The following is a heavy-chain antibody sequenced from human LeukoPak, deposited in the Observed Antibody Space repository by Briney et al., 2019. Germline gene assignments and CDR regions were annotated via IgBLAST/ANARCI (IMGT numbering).Heavy chain of an antibody. CDR2: ISYSGST. CDR1: GGSISSYH. D-gene: IGHD3-22*01. J-gene: IGHJ4*02. Sequence: MPSETLSLTCTVSGGSISSYHWSWIRQPPGKGLEWIGYISYSGSTNFNPSLKSRVTISVDTSKNQFSLKLSSVTAADTAVYYCARLSSVYSSGSIWGQGTLVIVSS. CDR3: ARLSSVYSSGSI. V-gene: IGHV4-59*08.